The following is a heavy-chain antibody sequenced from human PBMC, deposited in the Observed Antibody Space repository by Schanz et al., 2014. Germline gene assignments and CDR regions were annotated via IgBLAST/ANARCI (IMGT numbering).Heavy chain of an antibody. D-gene: IGHD6-19*01. CDR1: GFTFRNYG. J-gene: IGHJ6*03. V-gene: IGHV3-23*01. CDR2: ISGSGGST. CDR3: ARDHQWLARYYMDV. Sequence: EVQLLESGGGLVQPGGSLRLSCAASGFTFRNYGMSWVRQAPGQGLEWVSAISGSGGSTYYADSVKGRFTISRDNPKKTLYLQMNSLRAEDTAVYYCARDHQWLARYYMDVWGKGTTVTVSS.